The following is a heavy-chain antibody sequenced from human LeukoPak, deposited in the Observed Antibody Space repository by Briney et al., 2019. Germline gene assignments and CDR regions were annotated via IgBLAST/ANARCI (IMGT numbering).Heavy chain of an antibody. CDR3: AKRPTYYDFWSGYHFPLIDY. CDR2: NSPYNSDT. CDR1: GYTFTTYD. V-gene: IGHV1-18*01. Sequence: GASVKVSCKASGYTFTTYDIIWVRQAPGQGLEWMGRNSPYNSDTNYAQNLQARVTTTTDTSSSTAYMELRSLRSDDTAVYYCAKRPTYYDFWSGYHFPLIDYWGQGTLVTVSS. D-gene: IGHD3-3*01. J-gene: IGHJ4*02.